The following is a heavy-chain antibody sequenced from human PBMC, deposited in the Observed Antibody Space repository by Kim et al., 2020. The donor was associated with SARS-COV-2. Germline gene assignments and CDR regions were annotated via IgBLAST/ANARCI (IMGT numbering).Heavy chain of an antibody. J-gene: IGHJ4*02. CDR3: ASSLEGPFDY. D-gene: IGHD1-1*01. CDR1: GFTFSSYG. Sequence: GGSLRLSCSASGFTFSSYGIHWVRQAAGRGLESVSAISSNGGSTYYADSVKGRFTISRDNSKNTLYLQMSSLRGEDTAVYYCASSLEGPFDYWGQGTLVTVSS. CDR2: ISSNGGST. V-gene: IGHV3-64D*09.